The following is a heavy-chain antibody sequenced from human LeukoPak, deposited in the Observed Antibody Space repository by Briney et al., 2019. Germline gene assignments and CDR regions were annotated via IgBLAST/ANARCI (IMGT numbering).Heavy chain of an antibody. Sequence: PSETLSLTCTVSGGSISSYYWSWIRQPPGKGLEWIGYIYYSGSTNYNPSLKSRVTISVDTSKNQFSLKLSSVTAADTAVYYCARDSGTTGEVKFDPWGQGSLVTVSS. J-gene: IGHJ5*02. CDR3: ARDSGTTGEVKFDP. V-gene: IGHV4-59*12. D-gene: IGHD3-10*01. CDR1: GGSISSYY. CDR2: IYYSGST.